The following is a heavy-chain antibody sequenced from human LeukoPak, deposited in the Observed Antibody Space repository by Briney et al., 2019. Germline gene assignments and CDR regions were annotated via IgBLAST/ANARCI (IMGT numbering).Heavy chain of an antibody. Sequence: GSLRLSCAASGFTFNNYAMYWVRQAPGKGLEWVSAISGSGGSTYYADSVKGRFTISRDNSKNTLYLQMNSLRAEDTAVYYCAKDPAQHYYDSSGFMGYFQHWGQGTLVTVSS. CDR2: ISGSGGST. J-gene: IGHJ1*01. CDR3: AKDPAQHYYDSSGFMGYFQH. V-gene: IGHV3-23*01. D-gene: IGHD3-22*01. CDR1: GFTFNNYA.